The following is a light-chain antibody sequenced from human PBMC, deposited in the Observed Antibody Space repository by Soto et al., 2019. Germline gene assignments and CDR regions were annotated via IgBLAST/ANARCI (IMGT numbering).Light chain of an antibody. CDR3: QQYSTRTPST. V-gene: IGKV3-15*01. CDR2: RAS. J-gene: IGKJ4*02. CDR1: QSLSGN. Sequence: DIEMTHSPPTLNVSPGDTATLCGRASQSLSGNLASYQQKPPQAPRLLIFRASTRATGVPARFSGSGSGTNFSPPTSGLQSEEFAVCYCQQYSTRTPSTFGPGTNVEI.